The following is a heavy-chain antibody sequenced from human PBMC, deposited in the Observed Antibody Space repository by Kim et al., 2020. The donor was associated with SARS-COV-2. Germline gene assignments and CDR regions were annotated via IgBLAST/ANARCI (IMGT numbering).Heavy chain of an antibody. V-gene: IGHV4-34*01. CDR2: INHSGST. CDR1: GGSFSGYY. D-gene: IGHD3-3*01. J-gene: IGHJ4*02. CDR3: AGDDFWSLSGY. Sequence: SETLSLTCAVYGGSFSGYYWSWIRQPPGKGLEWIGEINHSGSTNYNPSLKSRVTISVDTSKNQFSLKLSSVTAADTAVYYCAGDDFWSLSGYWGQGTLVTVSS.